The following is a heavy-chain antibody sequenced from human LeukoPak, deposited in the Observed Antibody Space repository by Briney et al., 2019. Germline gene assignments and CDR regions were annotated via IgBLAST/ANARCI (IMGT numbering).Heavy chain of an antibody. V-gene: IGHV4-61*08. D-gene: IGHD2-2*01. Sequence: SETLSLTCVVSGGSIITNDYWWGWIRQPPGKGLEWIGYIYYSGSTNYNPSLKSRVTISVDTSKNQFSLKLSSVTAADTAVYYCARGRSVVVPAAMIAFDIWGQGTMVTVSS. J-gene: IGHJ3*02. CDR2: IYYSGST. CDR1: GGSIITNDYW. CDR3: ARGRSVVVPAAMIAFDI.